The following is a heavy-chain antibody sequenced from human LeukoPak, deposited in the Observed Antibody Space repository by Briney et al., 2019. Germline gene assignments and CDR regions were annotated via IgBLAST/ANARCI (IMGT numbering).Heavy chain of an antibody. CDR1: GGSISSYY. CDR2: IYYSGST. V-gene: IGHV4-59*01. D-gene: IGHD3-3*01. Sequence: NPSETLSLTCTVSGGSISSYYWSWIRQPPGKGLEWIGYIYYSGSTNYNSSLKSRVTISVDTSKNQFSLKLSSVTAADTAVYYCARVKNYDFWSGRPDAFDIWGQGTMVTVSS. CDR3: ARVKNYDFWSGRPDAFDI. J-gene: IGHJ3*02.